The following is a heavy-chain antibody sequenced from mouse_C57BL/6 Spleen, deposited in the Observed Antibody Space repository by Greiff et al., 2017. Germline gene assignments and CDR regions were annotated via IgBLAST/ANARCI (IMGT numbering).Heavy chain of an antibody. CDR3: TREDSAWFAY. J-gene: IGHJ3*01. CDR2: ISSGGDYI. Sequence: EVQLVESGEGLVKPGGSLKLSCAASGFTFSSYAMSWVRQTPETRLEWVAYISSGGDYIYYADTVKGRFTISRDNARNTLYLQMSSLKSEDTAMXDCTREDSAWFAYWGQGTLVTVSA. V-gene: IGHV5-9-1*02. CDR1: GFTFSSYA.